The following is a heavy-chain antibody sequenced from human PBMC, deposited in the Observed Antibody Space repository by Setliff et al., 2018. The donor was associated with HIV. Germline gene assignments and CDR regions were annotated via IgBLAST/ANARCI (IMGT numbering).Heavy chain of an antibody. J-gene: IGHJ6*02. CDR3: ARQRVTSTGYYYDGMDV. CDR1: GTSFSDYY. D-gene: IGHD3-9*01. CDR2: INHSGGT. V-gene: IGHV4-34*01. Sequence: PSETLSLTCAVYGTSFSDYYWTWVRQTPGKGLEWIGEINHSGGTNYNPALKSRCTLSVEPAKNQFSLRLTSVTPADTAVYYCARQRVTSTGYYYDGMDVWGQGTTVTVSS.